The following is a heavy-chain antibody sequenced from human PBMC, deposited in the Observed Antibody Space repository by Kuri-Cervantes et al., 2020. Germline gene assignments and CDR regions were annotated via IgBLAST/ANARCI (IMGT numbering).Heavy chain of an antibody. CDR2: IFSNDEK. Sequence: ETLSLTCTVSGGSISSYHWSWIRQPPGKALEWLAHIFSNDEKSYSPSLKSRLTITKDTSKNQVVLTMTNMDPVDTATYYCAHSRDFSSGWYWSYFDYWGQGTLVTVSS. D-gene: IGHD6-19*01. V-gene: IGHV2-26*01. CDR1: GGSISSYHW. CDR3: AHSRDFSSGWYWSYFDY. J-gene: IGHJ4*02.